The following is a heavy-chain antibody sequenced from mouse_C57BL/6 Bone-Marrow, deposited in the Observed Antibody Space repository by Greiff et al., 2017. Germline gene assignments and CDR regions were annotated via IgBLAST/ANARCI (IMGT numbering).Heavy chain of an antibody. CDR1: GYTFTSYG. J-gene: IGHJ3*01. CDR2: LYPRSGNT. CDR3: ARWGALRFLFAY. V-gene: IGHV1-81*01. Sequence: QVQLKESGAELARPGASVKLSCKASGYTFTSYGISWVKQRTGQGLEWIGELYPRSGNTYYNEKFKGKATLTADNSSSTAYMELRSLTSEDSAVYFWARWGALRFLFAYWGQGTLVTVSA. D-gene: IGHD1-1*01.